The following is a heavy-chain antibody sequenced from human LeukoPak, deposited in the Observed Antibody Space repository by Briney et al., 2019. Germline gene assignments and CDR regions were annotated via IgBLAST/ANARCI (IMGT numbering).Heavy chain of an antibody. CDR1: GYTFASYD. D-gene: IGHD3-3*01. V-gene: IGHV1-8*01. CDR3: ASSKGYYDFWSGPFDY. J-gene: IGHJ4*02. Sequence: ASVKVSCKASGYTFASYDINWVRQATGQGLEWVGWMNPDSGNTGYAQKFQGRVTITADESTSTAYMELSSLRSEDTAVYYCASSKGYYDFWSGPFDYWGQGTLVTVSS. CDR2: MNPDSGNT.